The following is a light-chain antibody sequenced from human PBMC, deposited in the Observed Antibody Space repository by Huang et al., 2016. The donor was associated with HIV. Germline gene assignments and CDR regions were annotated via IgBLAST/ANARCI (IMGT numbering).Light chain of an antibody. CDR2: DAS. J-gene: IGKJ5*01. V-gene: IGKV3-11*01. CDR1: QSVSSY. Sequence: EIVLTQSPATLSLSPGERATLSCRASQSVSSYLAWYQQKPGQAPRRRIYDASNRATGIPARFSGSRSGTDFTLTISSLEPEDFAVYYCQQRSNWRTVGQGTRLEMK. CDR3: QQRSNWRT.